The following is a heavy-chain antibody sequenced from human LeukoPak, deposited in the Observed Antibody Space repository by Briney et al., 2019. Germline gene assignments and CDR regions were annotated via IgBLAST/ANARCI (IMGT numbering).Heavy chain of an antibody. J-gene: IGHJ6*03. D-gene: IGHD6-19*01. CDR2: ISGSGGST. CDR3: AKNGAVAKGNHYMDV. CDR1: VFTFRRYA. Sequence: GGSLRLSCAASVFTFRRYAMSWVRQAPGKGLEWVSAISGSGGSTYYADSVKGRFTISRDNSKNTLYLQMNSLRAEDTAVYYCAKNGAVAKGNHYMDVWGKGTTVTVSS. V-gene: IGHV3-23*01.